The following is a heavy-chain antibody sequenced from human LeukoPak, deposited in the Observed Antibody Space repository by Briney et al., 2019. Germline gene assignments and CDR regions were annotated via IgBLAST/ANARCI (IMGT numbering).Heavy chain of an antibody. CDR1: GGSISSSSYY. CDR2: IYYSGST. CDR3: ASLPADSSSWYARGWYNWFDP. J-gene: IGHJ5*02. V-gene: IGHV4-39*01. D-gene: IGHD6-13*01. Sequence: SETLSLTCTVSGGSISSSSYYWGWIRQPPGKGLEWIGSIYYSGSTYYNPSLKSRVTISVDTSKNQFSLKLSSVTAADTAVYYWASLPADSSSWYARGWYNWFDPWGQGTLVTVSS.